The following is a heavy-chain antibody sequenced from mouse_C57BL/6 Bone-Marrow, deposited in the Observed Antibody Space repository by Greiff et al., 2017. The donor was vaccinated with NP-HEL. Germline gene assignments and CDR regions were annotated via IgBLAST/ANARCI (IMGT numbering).Heavy chain of an antibody. CDR3: ARTAQAFDY. Sequence: DVKLVESGGGLVKPGGSLKLSCAASGFTFSDYGMHWVRQAPEKGLEWVAYISSGSSTIYYADTVKGRFTTSRDNAKNTLFLQMTSLRSEDTAMYYCARTAQAFDYWGQGTTLTVSS. V-gene: IGHV5-17*01. D-gene: IGHD3-2*02. CDR1: GFTFSDYG. J-gene: IGHJ2*01. CDR2: ISSGSSTI.